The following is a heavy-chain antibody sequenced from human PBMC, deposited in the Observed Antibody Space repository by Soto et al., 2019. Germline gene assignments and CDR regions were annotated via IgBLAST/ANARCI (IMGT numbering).Heavy chain of an antibody. J-gene: IGHJ5*02. CDR1: GFTFSDAW. CDR3: TTDLWRIAVVVGSTGYFNP. V-gene: IGHV3-15*01. Sequence: RRLSCAASGFTFSDAWMSWVRQAPGKGLDWVGRIKSKSDGGTTEYAAPVRGRFTISRDDSKSTLYLQMNSLKTEDTAVYYCTTDLWRIAVVVGSTGYFNPWGQGTPVTVSS. D-gene: IGHD2-15*01. CDR2: IKSKSDGGTT.